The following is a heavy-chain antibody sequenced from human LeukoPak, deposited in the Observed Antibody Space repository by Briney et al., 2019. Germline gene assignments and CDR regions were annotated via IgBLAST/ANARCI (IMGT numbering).Heavy chain of an antibody. V-gene: IGHV3-48*03. J-gene: IGHJ4*02. CDR3: ARGSVYYYDSSGHWGY. CDR2: ISSSGSTI. D-gene: IGHD3-22*01. Sequence: PGGSLRLSCAASGSTFSSYEMNWVRQAPGKGLEWVSYISSSGSTIYYADSVKGRFTISRDNAKNSLYLQMNSLRAEDTAVYYCARGSVYYYDSSGHWGYWGQGTLVTVSS. CDR1: GSTFSSYE.